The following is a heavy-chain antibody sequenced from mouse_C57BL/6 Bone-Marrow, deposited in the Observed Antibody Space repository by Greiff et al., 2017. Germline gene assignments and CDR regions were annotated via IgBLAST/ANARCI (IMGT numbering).Heavy chain of an antibody. V-gene: IGHV1-55*01. CDR2: IYPGSGST. Sequence: QVQLQQPGAELVKPGASVKMSCKASGYTFTSYWITWVKQRPGQGLEWIGDIYPGSGSTNYNEKFKSKDTLTVDTSSSTAYMQLSSLTSEDSAVYYCARSSSLHWYFDVWGTGTTVTVSS. D-gene: IGHD1-1*01. CDR1: GYTFTSYW. J-gene: IGHJ1*03. CDR3: ARSSSLHWYFDV.